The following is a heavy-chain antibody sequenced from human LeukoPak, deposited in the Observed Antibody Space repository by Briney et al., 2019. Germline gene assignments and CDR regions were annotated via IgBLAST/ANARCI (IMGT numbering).Heavy chain of an antibody. CDR2: ISYDGRNQ. CDR3: AKGSAYGDYYYYGMDV. Sequence: GRSLRLSCAASGFTFSTYGMHGVRQAPGKGLDWVAVISYDGRNQYYADSVKGRFTISRDNSENTLYLQMNSLIPEDTAVYYCAKGSAYGDYYYYGMDVWGQGTTVTVSS. J-gene: IGHJ6*02. V-gene: IGHV3-30*18. D-gene: IGHD4-17*01. CDR1: GFTFSTYG.